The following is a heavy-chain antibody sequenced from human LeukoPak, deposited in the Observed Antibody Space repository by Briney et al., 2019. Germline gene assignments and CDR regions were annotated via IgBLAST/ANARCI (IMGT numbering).Heavy chain of an antibody. CDR2: ISYDGSNK. J-gene: IGHJ4*02. V-gene: IGHV3-30*18. CDR1: GFTFSSYG. Sequence: GGSLRLSCAASGFTFSSYGMHWVRQAPGKGLEWVAVISYDGSNKYYADSVKGRFTISRDSSKNTLYLQMNSLRAEDTAVYYCAKDHRQWLVREYYFDYWGQGTLVTVSS. CDR3: AKDHRQWLVREYYFDY. D-gene: IGHD6-19*01.